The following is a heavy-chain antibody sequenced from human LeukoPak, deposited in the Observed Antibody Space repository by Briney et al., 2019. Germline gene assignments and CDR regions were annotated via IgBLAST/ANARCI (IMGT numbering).Heavy chain of an antibody. J-gene: IGHJ6*02. CDR3: ARDREGPVTSFQANYYYYGMDV. Sequence: SVNVSCKSSGGIFRSYAISWVRQAPGQGREWMGRIIPILGIANYAQKFQGRVTITADKSTSTAYMELSSLRSEDTAVYYCARDREGPVTSFQANYYYYGMDVWGQGTTVTVSS. CDR2: IIPILGIA. V-gene: IGHV1-69*04. D-gene: IGHD4-17*01. CDR1: GGIFRSYA.